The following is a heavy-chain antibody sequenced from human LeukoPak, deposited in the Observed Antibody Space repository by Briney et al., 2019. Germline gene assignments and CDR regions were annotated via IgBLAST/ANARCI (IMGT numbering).Heavy chain of an antibody. Sequence: SETLSLTCTVSGGSISSYYWSWIRQPAGKGLEWIGRIYTSGSTNYNPSLKSRVTMSVDTSKNQFSLKLSSVTAADTAVYYCARDTVADSSGYYYGGVRFDPWGQGTLVTVSS. CDR2: IYTSGST. D-gene: IGHD3-22*01. CDR1: GGSISSYY. CDR3: ARDTVADSSGYYYGGVRFDP. V-gene: IGHV4-4*07. J-gene: IGHJ5*02.